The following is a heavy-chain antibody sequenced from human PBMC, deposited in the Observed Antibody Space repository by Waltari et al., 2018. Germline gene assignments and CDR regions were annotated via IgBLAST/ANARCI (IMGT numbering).Heavy chain of an antibody. J-gene: IGHJ6*03. Sequence: QVQLQESGPGLVKPSETLSLTCTVSGGSISSYYWSWIRQPPGKGLEWIGYIYYSGSTNYNPSLKSRVTISVDTSKNQCSLKLSAVTAADTAVYYCARGNYYYYYYYMDVWGKGTTVTVSS. V-gene: IGHV4-59*01. CDR1: GGSISSYY. CDR2: IYYSGST. CDR3: ARGNYYYYYYYMDV.